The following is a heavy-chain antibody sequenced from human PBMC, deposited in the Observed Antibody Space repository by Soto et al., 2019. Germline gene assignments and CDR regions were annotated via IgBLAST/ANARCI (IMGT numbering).Heavy chain of an antibody. D-gene: IGHD2-21*02. V-gene: IGHV1-8*01. CDR2: MNPNSGNT. CDR3: ARGEVTGYYYYYYMDV. J-gene: IGHJ6*03. CDR1: GYTFTSYD. Sequence: ASVKVSCKASGYTFTSYDINWVRQATGQGLEWMGWMNPNSGNTGYAQKFQGRVTMTRNTSISTAYMELSSLRSEDTAVYYCARGEVTGYYYYYYMDVWGKGTTVTVSS.